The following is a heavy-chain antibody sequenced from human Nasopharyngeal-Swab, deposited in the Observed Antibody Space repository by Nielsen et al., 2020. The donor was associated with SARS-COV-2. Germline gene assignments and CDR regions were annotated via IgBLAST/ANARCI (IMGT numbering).Heavy chain of an antibody. CDR3: ARQSKGAGYCSSTSCYVSWFDP. CDR2: IYPSDSDT. J-gene: IGHJ5*02. Sequence: GESLKISCKGSGYSFTSYWIGWVRQMPGKGLEWMGIIYPSDSDTRYSPSFQGQVTISADKSISTAYLQWSSLKASDTAMYYCARQSKGAGYCSSTSCYVSWFDPWGQGTLVTVSS. D-gene: IGHD2-2*01. V-gene: IGHV5-51*01. CDR1: GYSFTSYW.